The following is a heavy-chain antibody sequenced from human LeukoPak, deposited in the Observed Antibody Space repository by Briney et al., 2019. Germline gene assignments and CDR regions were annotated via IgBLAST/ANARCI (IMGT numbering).Heavy chain of an antibody. D-gene: IGHD3-9*01. CDR3: ARGPKVLRYFDWLPDGAYDI. CDR1: GFTFSSYS. CDR2: ISSSSSTI. Sequence: GGSLRLSCAASGFTFSSYSMNWVRQAPGKGLEWVSYISSSSSTIYYADSVKGRFTISRDNAKNSLYLQMNSLRDEDTAVYYCARGPKVLRYFDWLPDGAYDIWGQGTMVTVSS. V-gene: IGHV3-48*02. J-gene: IGHJ3*02.